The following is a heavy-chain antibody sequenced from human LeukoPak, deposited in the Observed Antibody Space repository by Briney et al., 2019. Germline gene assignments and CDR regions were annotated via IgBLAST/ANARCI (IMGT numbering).Heavy chain of an antibody. CDR2: ISYDGSNK. Sequence: PGRSLRLSCAASGFTFSSYAMHWVRQAPGKGLEWVAVISYDGSNKYYADSVKGRFTISRDNSKNTLYLQMNSLRAEDTAVYYCANYYDSSGYYETDEYFQHWGQGTLVTVSS. CDR1: GFTFSSYA. CDR3: ANYYDSSGYYETDEYFQH. D-gene: IGHD3-22*01. J-gene: IGHJ1*01. V-gene: IGHV3-30-3*01.